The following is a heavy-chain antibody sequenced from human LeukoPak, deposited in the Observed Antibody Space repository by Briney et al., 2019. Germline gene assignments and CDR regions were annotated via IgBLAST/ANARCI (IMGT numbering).Heavy chain of an antibody. CDR1: GGSISSYY. CDR2: IYYSGST. CDR3: ARLRSDYYYGMDV. J-gene: IGHJ6*02. D-gene: IGHD2-15*01. V-gene: IGHV4-59*08. Sequence: SETLSLTCTVSGGSISSYYWSWIRQPPGKGLEWIGYIYYSGSTNYNPSLKSRVTISVDTSKNQFSLKLSSVTAADTAVYYRARLRSDYYYGMDVWGQGTTVTVSS.